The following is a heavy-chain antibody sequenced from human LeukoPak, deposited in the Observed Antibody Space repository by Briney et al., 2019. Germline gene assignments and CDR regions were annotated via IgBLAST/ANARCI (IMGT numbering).Heavy chain of an antibody. Sequence: PSETLSLTCTVSGGSIKSYYWNWIRQPAGKGLEWVGRIYCTGITNYNPSLKSRVTLSVDSSKNQSSMKLSSVTAADTAVYYCARLYCSGWAFDYWGQRTLVTGSS. CDR1: GGSIKSYY. J-gene: IGHJ4*02. CDR3: ARLYCSGWAFDY. V-gene: IGHV4-4*07. D-gene: IGHD6-19*01. CDR2: IYCTGIT.